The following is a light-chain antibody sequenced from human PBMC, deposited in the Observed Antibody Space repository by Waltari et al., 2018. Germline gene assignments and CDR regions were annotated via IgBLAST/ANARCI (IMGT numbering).Light chain of an antibody. V-gene: IGKV3-20*01. CDR2: GAS. CDR1: QSVGRS. Sequence: EIALTQSPGTLSLSPGARATLSCRASQSVGRSLAWYQQKRGQAPRILIYGASTRATGGPDRVSGSGSRTDFSLNISRLEPEDFAVYYCQHYVRLPVTFGQGTKVEI. J-gene: IGKJ1*01. CDR3: QHYVRLPVT.